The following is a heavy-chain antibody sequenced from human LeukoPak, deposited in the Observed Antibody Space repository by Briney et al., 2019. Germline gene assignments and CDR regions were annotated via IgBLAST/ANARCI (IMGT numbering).Heavy chain of an antibody. CDR1: GGSFSGYY. Sequence: KPSETLSLTCAVYGGSFSGYYWSWIRQPPGKGLEWIGEINHSGSTNYNPSLKSRVTISVDTSKNQFSLKLSSVTAADTAVYYCARGHYYDSSGYPLYYYYYGMDVRGQGTTVTVSS. D-gene: IGHD3-22*01. CDR2: INHSGST. CDR3: ARGHYYDSSGYPLYYYYYGMDV. J-gene: IGHJ6*02. V-gene: IGHV4-34*01.